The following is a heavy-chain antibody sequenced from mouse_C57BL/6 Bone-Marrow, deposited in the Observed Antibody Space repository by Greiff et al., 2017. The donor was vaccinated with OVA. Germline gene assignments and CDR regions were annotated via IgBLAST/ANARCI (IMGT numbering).Heavy chain of an antibody. V-gene: IGHV1-18*01. CDR3: AREGYGSSPFDY. Sequence: EVQLQQSGPELVKPGASVKIPCKASGYTFTDYNMDWVKQSHGKSLEWIGDINPNNGGTIYNQKFKGKATLTVDKSSSTAYMQLRSLTSEDTAVDYGAREGYGSSPFDYWGQGTTLTVSA. D-gene: IGHD1-1*01. CDR1: GYTFTDYN. CDR2: INPNNGGT. J-gene: IGHJ2*01.